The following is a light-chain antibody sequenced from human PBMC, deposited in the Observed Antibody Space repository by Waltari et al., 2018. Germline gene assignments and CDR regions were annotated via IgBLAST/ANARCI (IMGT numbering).Light chain of an antibody. CDR3: QQYNSYSRT. J-gene: IGKJ1*01. Sequence: DIQPTQSPSFLHASVGDRLSITCRASQSISSWLAWYQQKPGKAPKLLIYKASSLESGVPSRFSGSGSGTEFTLTISSLQPDDFATYYCQQYNSYSRTFGQGTKVEIK. V-gene: IGKV1-5*03. CDR2: KAS. CDR1: QSISSW.